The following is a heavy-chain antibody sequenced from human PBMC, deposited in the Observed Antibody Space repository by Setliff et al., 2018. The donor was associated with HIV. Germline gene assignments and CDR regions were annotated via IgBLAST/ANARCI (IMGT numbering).Heavy chain of an antibody. D-gene: IGHD2-2*01. V-gene: IGHV4-59*11. CDR1: GGSITDQY. J-gene: IGHJ6*02. CDR3: ARGHCSGTNCYGVDYYGMDV. CDR2: IDYSEST. Sequence: SETLSLTCTVPGGSITDQYFSWIRQPPGKGLEWIGSIDYSESTKHNPSLKSRVSMSVDKSKNQFSLKLTSVTAADTAVYYCARGHCSGTNCYGVDYYGMDVWGQGTTVTVSS.